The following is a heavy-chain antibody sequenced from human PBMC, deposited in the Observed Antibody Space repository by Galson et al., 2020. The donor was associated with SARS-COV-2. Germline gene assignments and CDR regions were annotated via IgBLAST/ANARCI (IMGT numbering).Heavy chain of an antibody. D-gene: IGHD6-19*01. CDR2: ISYSGSP. J-gene: IGHJ4*02. Sequence: SETLSLTCAVSGGSISGSDYNWGWIRQPPGKGLEWIGSISYSGSPKYNPSLRSRLTLSLDTSQNYFSLKLSSVTAADTAVYFCARHHSSGWYMGYYFDFWGQGTLATVSS. V-gene: IGHV4-39*01. CDR1: GGSISGSDYN. CDR3: ARHHSSGWYMGYYFDF.